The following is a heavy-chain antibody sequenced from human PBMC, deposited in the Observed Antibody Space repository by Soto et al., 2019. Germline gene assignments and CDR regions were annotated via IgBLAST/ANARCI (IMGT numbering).Heavy chain of an antibody. J-gene: IGHJ4*02. D-gene: IGHD6-13*01. Sequence: SETLSLTCTVSGGSISSGGYFWSWIRQHPGKGLEWIGYIYYSGSTYYNPSLKSRVTISVDTSKNQFSLKLSSVTAADTVVYYCARLRDSSWYPFDYWGQGTLV. CDR2: IYYSGST. V-gene: IGHV4-31*03. CDR3: ARLRDSSWYPFDY. CDR1: GGSISSGGYF.